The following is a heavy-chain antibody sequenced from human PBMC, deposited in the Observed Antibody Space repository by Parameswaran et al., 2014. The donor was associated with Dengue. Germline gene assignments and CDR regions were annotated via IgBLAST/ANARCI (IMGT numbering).Heavy chain of an antibody. Sequence: RWIRQPPGKRLEWIGYIYYRGRANYNPSLKSRVSISVDTSKNQFSLRLRSVTAADTAVYYCARADYSNLPYFYGMDVWGQGTTVTVSS. CDR3: ARADYSNLPYFYGMDV. V-gene: IGHV4-59*01. J-gene: IGHJ6*02. D-gene: IGHD4-11*01. CDR2: IYYRGRA.